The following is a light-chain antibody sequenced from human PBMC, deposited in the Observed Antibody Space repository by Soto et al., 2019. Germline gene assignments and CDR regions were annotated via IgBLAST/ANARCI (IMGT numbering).Light chain of an antibody. CDR3: QQYGSSPLT. V-gene: IGKV3-20*01. J-gene: IGKJ4*01. CDR1: QSVSSSY. CDR2: GAS. Sequence: EIVLTQSPGTLSLSPGERATLSCRAGQSVSSSYLAWYQQKPGQAPRLLIYGASSRATGIPDRFSGSGSGTDFTLTISRLEPEDCAVYYCQQYGSSPLTFGGGTKVEIK.